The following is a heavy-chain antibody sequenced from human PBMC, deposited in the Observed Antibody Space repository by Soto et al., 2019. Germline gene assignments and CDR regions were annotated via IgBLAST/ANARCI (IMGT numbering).Heavy chain of an antibody. V-gene: IGHV4-59*08. Sequence: SXTLSLTCTVSGDSISPHYWTWFRRPPGKGLEWIGYVYYTGTTMYNPSLKSRLTISVDRSKNQVSLNLTSVTAADTAVYFCARLGGYYQALDHWSQGTLVTVSS. CDR3: ARLGGYYQALDH. D-gene: IGHD3-3*01. CDR2: VYYTGTT. J-gene: IGHJ4*02. CDR1: GDSISPHY.